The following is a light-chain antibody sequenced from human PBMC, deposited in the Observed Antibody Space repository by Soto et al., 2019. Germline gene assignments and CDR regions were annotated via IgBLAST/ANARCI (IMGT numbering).Light chain of an antibody. CDR3: LQYNNWPST. V-gene: IGKV3D-15*01. CDR2: GAS. J-gene: IGKJ3*01. CDR1: HSVSTK. Sequence: MVMTQSPATLSVSPGEKATLSCRASHSVSTKLAWYQQKPGQAPRLLIYGASTSATGIPPRFSGSGSGTEFTLTISSLQSEDFAVYYSLQYNNWPSTFGPVTRVYIK.